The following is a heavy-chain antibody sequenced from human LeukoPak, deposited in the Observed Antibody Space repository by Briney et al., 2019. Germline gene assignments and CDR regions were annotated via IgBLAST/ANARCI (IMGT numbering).Heavy chain of an antibody. D-gene: IGHD2-15*01. CDR3: AKALRRYCSGGSCLYYFDY. CDR1: GFTFSDYW. Sequence: PGGSLRLSCAASGFTFSDYWMQWVRQAPGKGLVWVSRINSDGSDTTYADSVKGRFTISRDNAKNTLDLQMNSLRAEDTAVYYCAKALRRYCSGGSCLYYFDYWGQGTLVTVSS. CDR2: INSDGSDT. J-gene: IGHJ4*02. V-gene: IGHV3-74*01.